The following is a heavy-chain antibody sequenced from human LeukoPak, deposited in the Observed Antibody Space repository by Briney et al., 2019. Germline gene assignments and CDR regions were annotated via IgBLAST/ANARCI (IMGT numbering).Heavy chain of an antibody. CDR3: ARGRITIFGVVSSNYGMDV. D-gene: IGHD3-3*01. CDR2: INHSGST. Sequence: SETLSLTCAVYGGSFSGSYWSWFRQPPGKGLEWIGEINHSGSTNYNPSLKSRVTISVDTSKNQFSLKLSSVTAADTAVYYCARGRITIFGVVSSNYGMDVWGQGTTVTVSS. CDR1: GGSFSGSY. V-gene: IGHV4-34*01. J-gene: IGHJ6*02.